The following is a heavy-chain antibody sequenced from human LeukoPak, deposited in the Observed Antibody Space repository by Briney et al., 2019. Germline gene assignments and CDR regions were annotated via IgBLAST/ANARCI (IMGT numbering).Heavy chain of an antibody. Sequence: ASVKVSCKASGYSFSNYGISWVRQAPGQGLEWMGRIGRISAHNGDVNYAPKFQGRVTMTTDTSTTTAYMELRSLRFDDTAVYYCARYNTLLRGVTSSDYWGQGTLVIVSS. CDR2: IGRISAHNGDV. J-gene: IGHJ4*02. D-gene: IGHD3-10*01. CDR3: ARYNTLLRGVTSSDY. CDR1: GYSFSNYG. V-gene: IGHV1-18*01.